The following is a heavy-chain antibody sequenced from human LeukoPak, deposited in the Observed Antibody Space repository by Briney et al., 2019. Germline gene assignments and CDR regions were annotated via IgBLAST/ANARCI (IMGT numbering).Heavy chain of an antibody. CDR1: GFTFSTYA. V-gene: IGHV3-30-3*01. D-gene: IGHD3-16*01. CDR2: ISSDGTKK. J-gene: IGHJ5*02. Sequence: AGGSPRLSCAGSGFTFSTYAMHWVRQAPGKGLEWVAVISSDGTKKYYADSVKGRFTISRDNSKNTLYPQMNSLRAEDTAVYYCAKDVGGNWFDPWGQGTLVTVSS. CDR3: AKDVGGNWFDP.